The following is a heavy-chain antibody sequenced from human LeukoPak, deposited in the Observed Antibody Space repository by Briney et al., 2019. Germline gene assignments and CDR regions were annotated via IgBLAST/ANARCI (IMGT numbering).Heavy chain of an antibody. Sequence: PGGSLRLSCAASGLTFSSYSMNWVRQAPGKGLEWVSTISSSSSYIYYADSVKGRFTISRDNAKNSLYLQMNSLRAEDTAVYYCARDYYGSGSYLASHFDYWGQGTLVTVSS. CDR1: GLTFSSYS. V-gene: IGHV3-21*01. CDR3: ARDYYGSGSYLASHFDY. J-gene: IGHJ4*02. D-gene: IGHD3-10*01. CDR2: ISSSSSYI.